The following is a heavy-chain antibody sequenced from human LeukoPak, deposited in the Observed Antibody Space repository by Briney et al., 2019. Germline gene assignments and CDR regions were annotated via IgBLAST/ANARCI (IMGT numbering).Heavy chain of an antibody. D-gene: IGHD6-19*01. CDR2: ISVYNGNT. Sequence: ASVTVSCKASGYTFTSYNINWVRQAPGQGLEWMGWISVYNGNTHYAQKLQGRVTMTTDTSTSTAYMELRSLRSDDTAVYYCARGSSPAVADFDYWGQGTLVTVSS. CDR1: GYTFTSYN. J-gene: IGHJ4*02. V-gene: IGHV1-18*04. CDR3: ARGSSPAVADFDY.